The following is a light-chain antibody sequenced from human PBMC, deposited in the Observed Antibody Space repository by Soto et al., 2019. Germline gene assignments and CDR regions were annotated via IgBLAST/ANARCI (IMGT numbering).Light chain of an antibody. CDR3: QQRANGLT. J-gene: IGKJ4*01. V-gene: IGKV3-11*01. CDR1: QSIGRL. Sequence: EIVLTQSPAILSLSPGERVTLSCRASQSIGRLLAWYQHKPGQAPRLLIYNASNRATGVPARFSGSGSGTDFTLTISILEPDDFADYYCQQRANGLTFGGGTKVEIK. CDR2: NAS.